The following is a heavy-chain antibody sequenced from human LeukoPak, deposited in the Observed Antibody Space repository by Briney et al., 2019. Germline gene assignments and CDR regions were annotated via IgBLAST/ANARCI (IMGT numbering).Heavy chain of an antibody. CDR3: ARVKDYDFWSLDTDV. CDR1: GYTFTSYD. V-gene: IGHV1-8*01. D-gene: IGHD3-3*01. CDR2: MNPNSGNT. Sequence: ASVKVSCKASGYTFTSYDINWVRQATGQGLERMGWMNPNSGNTGYAQKFQGRVTMTRNTSISTAYMELSSLRSEDTAVYYCARVKDYDFWSLDTDVWGKGTTVTVSS. J-gene: IGHJ6*03.